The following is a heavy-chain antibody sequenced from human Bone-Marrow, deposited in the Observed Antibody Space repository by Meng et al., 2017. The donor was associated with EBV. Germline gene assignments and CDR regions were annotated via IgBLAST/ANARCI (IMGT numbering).Heavy chain of an antibody. CDR1: GYTFTSYA. CDR3: ARLDSSGLDY. D-gene: IGHD3-22*01. Sequence: FQLVQSGAEGKKPGASVKLSCKASGYTFTSYAMHWVRQAPGQRLEWMGWINAGNGNTKYSQKFQGRVTITRDTSASTAYMELSSLRSEDTAVYYCARLDSSGLDYWGQGTLVTVSS. V-gene: IGHV1-3*01. J-gene: IGHJ4*02. CDR2: INAGNGNT.